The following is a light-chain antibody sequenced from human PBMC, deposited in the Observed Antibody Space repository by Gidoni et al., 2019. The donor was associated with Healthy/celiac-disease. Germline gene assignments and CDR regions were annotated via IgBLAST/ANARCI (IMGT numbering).Light chain of an antibody. V-gene: IGKV3-11*01. CDR1: QSVSSY. J-gene: IGKJ2*01. CDR2: DAS. Sequence: ELVLTQSPATLSLSPGERATLSCRASQSVSSYLAWYQQKPGQAPRLLIYDASNRATGIPARFSGSGSGTDFTLTISSLEPEDFAVYDCQQRSNWPPTFGQGTKLEIK. CDR3: QQRSNWPPT.